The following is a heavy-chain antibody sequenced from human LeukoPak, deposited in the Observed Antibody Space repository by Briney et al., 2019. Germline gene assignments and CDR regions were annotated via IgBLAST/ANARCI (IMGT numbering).Heavy chain of an antibody. CDR1: GFTFNNYA. CDR2: ISYDGTNK. D-gene: IGHD2-15*01. Sequence: GRSLRLSCAASGFTFNNYAMHWVRQAPGKGLEWVAVISYDGTNKYYADSVKGRFTISRDNSKNTLYLQMNSLRAEDTAVYYCAKQGGGSCYSALDYWGQGTLVTVSS. V-gene: IGHV3-30-3*02. CDR3: AKQGGGSCYSALDY. J-gene: IGHJ4*02.